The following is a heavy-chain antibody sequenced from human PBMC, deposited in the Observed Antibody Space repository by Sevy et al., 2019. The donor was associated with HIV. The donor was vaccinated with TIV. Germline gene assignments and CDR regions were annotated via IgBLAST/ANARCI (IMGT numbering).Heavy chain of an antibody. CDR3: ARFPKHYYDSSASQDFDY. CDR1: GGSISSGDYY. J-gene: IGHJ4*02. D-gene: IGHD3-22*01. Sequence: SETLSLTCTVSGGSISSGDYYWSWIRQPPGKGLEWIGYIYYSGSTYYNPSLKSRVTISVDTSKNQFSLKLSSVTAADTAVYYCARFPKHYYDSSASQDFDYWGQRTLVTVSS. CDR2: IYYSGST. V-gene: IGHV4-30-4*01.